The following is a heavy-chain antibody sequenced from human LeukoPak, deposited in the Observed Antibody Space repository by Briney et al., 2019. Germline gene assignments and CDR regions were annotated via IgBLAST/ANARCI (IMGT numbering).Heavy chain of an antibody. CDR1: GGSISSYY. CDR2: IYYSGST. D-gene: IGHD5-18*01. J-gene: IGHJ4*02. Sequence: PSETLSLTCTVSGGSISSYYWSWIRQPPGKGLEWIGYIYYSGSTNYNPSLKSRVTISVDTSKNQFSLKLSSVTAADTAVYYCAREAMAALDYWGQGTLVTVSS. V-gene: IGHV4-59*01. CDR3: AREAMAALDY.